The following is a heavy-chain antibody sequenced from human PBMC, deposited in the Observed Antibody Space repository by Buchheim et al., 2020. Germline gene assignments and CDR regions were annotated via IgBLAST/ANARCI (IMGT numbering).Heavy chain of an antibody. V-gene: IGHV4-4*02. D-gene: IGHD4-17*01. CDR1: GVSISNTNW. J-gene: IGHJ4*02. Sequence: QVQLQESGPGLVKPSETLSLTCAVSGVSISNTNWWTWVRQPPGKGLEWIGEVFHSGSTINYNPSLKSRVTISVDKSKNQFSLKLTSMTAADTAVYYCARGGYGDLDSWGQGTL. CDR3: ARGGYGDLDS. CDR2: VFHSGSTI.